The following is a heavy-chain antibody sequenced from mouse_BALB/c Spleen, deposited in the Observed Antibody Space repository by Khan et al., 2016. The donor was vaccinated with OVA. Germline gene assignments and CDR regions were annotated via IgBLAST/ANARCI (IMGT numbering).Heavy chain of an antibody. CDR3: ARGYDFFAY. Sequence: EVQLQQSGPDLVKPGASVKMSCKASGYSFTNYYVNWVKQSHGKSLECIGRVNPNTGHTNYNQKFKGKAILIVVTSSSTAYMELRGLTAEDSAVYYCARGYDFFAYWGQGTLVTVSA. CDR1: GYSFTNYY. J-gene: IGHJ3*01. CDR2: VNPNTGHT. D-gene: IGHD2-14*01. V-gene: IGHV1-26*01.